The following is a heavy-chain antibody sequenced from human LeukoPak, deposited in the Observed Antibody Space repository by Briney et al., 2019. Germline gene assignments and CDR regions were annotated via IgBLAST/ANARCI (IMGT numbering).Heavy chain of an antibody. CDR3: AKSDVVAAIAPKYGMDV. Sequence: GGSLRLSCADSGFDFHNYVIHWVRQAPGKGLEWVSAISGSGGSTYYADSVKGRFTISRDNSKNTLYLQMNSLRAEDTAVYYCAKSDVVAAIAPKYGMDVWGQGTTVTVSS. V-gene: IGHV3-23*01. D-gene: IGHD2-15*01. J-gene: IGHJ6*02. CDR2: ISGSGGST. CDR1: GFDFHNYV.